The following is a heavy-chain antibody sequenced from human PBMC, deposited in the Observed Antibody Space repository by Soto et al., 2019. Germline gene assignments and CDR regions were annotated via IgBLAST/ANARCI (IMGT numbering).Heavy chain of an antibody. CDR1: GGSISSGGHY. V-gene: IGHV4-31*03. CDR2: IFYSGNT. Sequence: SETLSLTCSVSGGSISSGGHYWSWIRQHPGKGLEWIGYIFYSGNTYYNPSLKSRIILSVDTSKNQFSLKLSSVTAADTAIYYCARVVDASGPYFDSWGQATPVTVSS. D-gene: IGHD2-15*01. CDR3: ARVVDASGPYFDS. J-gene: IGHJ4*02.